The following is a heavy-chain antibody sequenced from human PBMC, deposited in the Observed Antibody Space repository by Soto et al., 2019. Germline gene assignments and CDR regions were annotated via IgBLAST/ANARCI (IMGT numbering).Heavy chain of an antibody. J-gene: IGHJ5*02. D-gene: IGHD2-2*01. CDR3: TRVVPGAEAWFCP. CDR2: ISLYSDGT. Sequence: VQLVQSGGEVKRPGATVKVSCKTSGYTFSNYGITWVRQAPGTPLAWMGWISLYSDGTNYAQKFQGRVSMTTDTTTTTAYMELRSLRSDDTAVYYCTRVVPGAEAWFCPWGQGTLVTVSS. V-gene: IGHV1-18*01. CDR1: GYTFSNYG.